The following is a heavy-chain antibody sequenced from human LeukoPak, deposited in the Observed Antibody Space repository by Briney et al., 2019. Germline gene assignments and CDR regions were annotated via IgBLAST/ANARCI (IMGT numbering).Heavy chain of an antibody. D-gene: IGHD3-10*01. CDR2: ITHSGST. CDR1: GGSFSGYY. J-gene: IGHJ4*02. CDR3: ASSDYYGSGSYTRSPHYFDY. V-gene: IGHV4-34*01. Sequence: SETLSLSCAVSGGSFSGYYWSGIREPPGKGLERIGEITHSGSTNHNPSLKRRVCISVDTSMHQFSLKLSSVTAADTAVYYCASSDYYGSGSYTRSPHYFDYWGQGTLVTVSS.